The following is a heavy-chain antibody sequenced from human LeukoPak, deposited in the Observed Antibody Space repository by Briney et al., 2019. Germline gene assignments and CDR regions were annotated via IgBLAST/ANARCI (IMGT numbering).Heavy chain of an antibody. Sequence: SETLSLTCTVSVGSISSDYWSWIRQPPGKGLEWIGYLYNSGNTNYNPSLKSRVTISVDASKNQFSLKLSSVTAADTAVYYCARAGYGDYLGDYWGQGTLVTVSS. J-gene: IGHJ4*02. CDR2: LYNSGNT. V-gene: IGHV4-59*01. D-gene: IGHD4-17*01. CDR1: VGSISSDY. CDR3: ARAGYGDYLGDY.